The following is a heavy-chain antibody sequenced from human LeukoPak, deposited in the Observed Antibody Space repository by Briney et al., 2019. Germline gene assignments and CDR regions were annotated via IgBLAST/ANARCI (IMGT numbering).Heavy chain of an antibody. J-gene: IGHJ4*02. CDR1: GFTFSGYA. V-gene: IGHV3-23*01. Sequence: GGSLRLACAASGFTFSGYAMSWVRHAPGKGLEWVSAISGSGGSTYYADSLKGRFTISRDNSKNTLYLQMNSLRAEDTAVYYCAKDRVVTASLLPYYFDYWGQGTLVTVSS. D-gene: IGHD2-21*02. CDR3: AKDRVVTASLLPYYFDY. CDR2: ISGSGGST.